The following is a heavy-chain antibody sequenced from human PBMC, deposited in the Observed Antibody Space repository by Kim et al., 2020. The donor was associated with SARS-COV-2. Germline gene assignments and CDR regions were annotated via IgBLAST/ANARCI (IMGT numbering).Heavy chain of an antibody. V-gene: IGHV3-23*01. D-gene: IGHD6-25*01. CDR2: ST. Sequence: STYYTNPVKVRFTIARDNPKNTLYLQMNSLRAEDTAVYYCAKAAPYFDYWGQGTLVTVSS. CDR3: AKAAPYFDY. J-gene: IGHJ4*02.